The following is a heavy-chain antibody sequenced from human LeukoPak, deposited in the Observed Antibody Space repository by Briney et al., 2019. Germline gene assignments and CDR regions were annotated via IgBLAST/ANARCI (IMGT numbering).Heavy chain of an antibody. CDR1: GFTFSSYS. J-gene: IGHJ4*02. Sequence: GGSLRLSCAASGFTFSSYSMNWVRQAPGKGLEWVSSISSSSSYIYYADSVKGRFTISRDNAKNSLYLQMNSLRAEDTAVYYCARDGSGYDILTGYYPGYFDYWGQGTLVTVSS. D-gene: IGHD3-9*01. CDR3: ARDGSGYDILTGYYPGYFDY. V-gene: IGHV3-21*01. CDR2: ISSSSSYI.